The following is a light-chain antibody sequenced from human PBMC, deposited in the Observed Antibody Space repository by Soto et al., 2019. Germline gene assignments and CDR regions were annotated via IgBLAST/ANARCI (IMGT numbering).Light chain of an antibody. J-gene: IGKJ2*01. Sequence: DIQMTQSPSSLSVSVGDRVTITCRASQSISGYLNWYQQRPGKAPNLLIYAASSLQSGVPSRFSGSGSGTDFTLTISSLQPEDFATYYCQQSYRTPRTFCQGTKLEI. CDR1: QSISGY. V-gene: IGKV1-39*01. CDR2: AAS. CDR3: QQSYRTPRT.